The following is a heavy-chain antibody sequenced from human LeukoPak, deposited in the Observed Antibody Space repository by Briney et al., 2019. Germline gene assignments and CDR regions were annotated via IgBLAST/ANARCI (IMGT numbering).Heavy chain of an antibody. CDR2: LSGSGGGT. V-gene: IGHV3-23*01. J-gene: IGHJ3*02. CDR3: ARGAVTLDAFDI. CDR1: GFTFYNYA. D-gene: IGHD1-14*01. Sequence: SGGSLRLSCAASGFTFYNYAMSWARQAPGKGLEWVSGLSGSGGGTHYADSVKGRFTISRDNSKNTLYLQMNSLRAEDTAVYYCARGAVTLDAFDIWGQGTMVTVSS.